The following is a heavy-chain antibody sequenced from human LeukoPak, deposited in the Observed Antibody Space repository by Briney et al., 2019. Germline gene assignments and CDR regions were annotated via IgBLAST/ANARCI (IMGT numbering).Heavy chain of an antibody. J-gene: IGHJ3*02. D-gene: IGHD3-22*01. Sequence: ASVKVSCKASGYTFTGCYMHWVRQAPGQGLEWMGWINPNSGGTNYAQKFQGRVTMTRDTSISTAYMELSRLRSDDTAVYYCARSNFGTTTYYYDSSAFDIWGQGTMVTVSS. CDR1: GYTFTGCY. CDR2: INPNSGGT. V-gene: IGHV1-2*02. CDR3: ARSNFGTTTYYYDSSAFDI.